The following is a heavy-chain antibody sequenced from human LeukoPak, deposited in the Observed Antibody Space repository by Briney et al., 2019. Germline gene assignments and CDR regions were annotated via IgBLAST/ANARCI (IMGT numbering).Heavy chain of an antibody. V-gene: IGHV1-2*04. CDR3: ARERNSGYSSLGP. Sequence: ASVKVSCKASGYTFTDYYIHWVRQAPGQGLEWMGWINPNSFDTKYAQKFQGSVTMTRDTSIATAYMELRRLTSDDTAVYYCARERNSGYSSLGPWGQGTLVTVSP. CDR1: GYTFTDYY. CDR2: INPNSFDT. D-gene: IGHD3-22*01. J-gene: IGHJ4*02.